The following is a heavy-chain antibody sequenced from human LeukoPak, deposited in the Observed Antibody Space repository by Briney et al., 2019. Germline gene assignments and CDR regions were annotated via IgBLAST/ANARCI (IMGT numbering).Heavy chain of an antibody. CDR1: GYTFTSYY. J-gene: IGHJ5*02. Sequence: ASVKVSCKASGYTFTSYYMHWVRQAPGQGLEWMGIINPSGGSTSYAQKFQGRVTMTRDTSTSTVYMELSSLRSDDTAVYYCARVYYYDSSGPNWFDPWGQGTLVTVSS. CDR2: INPSGGST. D-gene: IGHD3-22*01. V-gene: IGHV1-46*01. CDR3: ARVYYYDSSGPNWFDP.